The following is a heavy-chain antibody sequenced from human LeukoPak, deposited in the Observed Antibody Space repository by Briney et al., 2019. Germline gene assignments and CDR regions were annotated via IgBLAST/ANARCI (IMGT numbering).Heavy chain of an antibody. J-gene: IGHJ5*02. CDR1: GGSFSDYS. CDR3: VRSGYDYDWFDP. V-gene: IGHV1-69*08. CDR2: IIAILDTA. Sequence: SVKVSCKASGGSFSDYSISWVRQAPGQGLEWMGRIIAILDTAHYAQKFQGRFTITADKSTTTVYMELSSLRSDGTAVYYCVRSGYDYDWFDPWGQGTLVTVSS. D-gene: IGHD5-12*01.